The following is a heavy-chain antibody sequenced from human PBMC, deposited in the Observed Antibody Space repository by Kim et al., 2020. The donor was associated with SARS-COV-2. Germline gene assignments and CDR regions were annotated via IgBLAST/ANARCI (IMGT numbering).Heavy chain of an antibody. CDR2: IYPGDSDT. Sequence: GETLKISCKGSGYSFTSYWIGWVRQMPGKGLEWMGIIYPGDSDTRYIPSFQGQGTISDDKSISTANLQWSSLKDSYTAMYYCARATSSYITMVQAVPDAFDIWGEGKMVTVSS. CDR3: ARATSSYITMVQAVPDAFDI. J-gene: IGHJ3*02. D-gene: IGHD3-10*01. CDR1: GYSFTSYW. V-gene: IGHV5-51*01.